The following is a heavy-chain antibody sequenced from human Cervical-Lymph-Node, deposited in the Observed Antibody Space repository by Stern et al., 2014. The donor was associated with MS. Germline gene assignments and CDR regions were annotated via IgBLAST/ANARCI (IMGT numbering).Heavy chain of an antibody. J-gene: IGHJ4*02. D-gene: IGHD6-19*01. V-gene: IGHV3-21*01. Sequence: EVQLVGSGGGLVKPGGSLRLSCVSSGFTLSSYSMTWVRQAPGKGLEWVSSIGSTGGFRYFADSVQGRFTISRDNAKNSLYLQMNSLRAEDTAVYYCARVIAVSGTDHWGQGTLVTVSS. CDR1: GFTLSSYS. CDR2: IGSTGGFR. CDR3: ARVIAVSGTDH.